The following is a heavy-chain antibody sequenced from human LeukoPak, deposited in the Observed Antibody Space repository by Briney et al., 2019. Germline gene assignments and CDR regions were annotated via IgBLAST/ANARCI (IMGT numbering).Heavy chain of an antibody. Sequence: PGGSLRLSCAASGFTFSSYEMNWVRQAPGKGLEWVSYISSSGSTIYYADSVKGRFTISRDNAKNSLYLQMNSLRAEDTAVYYCARSLDMTMIVVPNDAFAIWGQGTMVTVSS. CDR1: GFTFSSYE. D-gene: IGHD3-22*01. V-gene: IGHV3-48*03. J-gene: IGHJ3*02. CDR3: ARSLDMTMIVVPNDAFAI. CDR2: ISSSGSTI.